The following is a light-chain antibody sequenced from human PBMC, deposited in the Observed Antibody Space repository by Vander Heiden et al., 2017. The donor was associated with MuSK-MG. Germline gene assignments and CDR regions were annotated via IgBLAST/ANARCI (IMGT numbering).Light chain of an antibody. Sequence: DIQMTQSLSSLSASVGDRVTITCRASQSISSYLNWYQQKPGKAPKLLIYAASSLQSGVPSRFSGSGSGTDFTLTISSLQPEDFATYYCQQSYSTPLTFGPGTKVEIK. CDR3: QQSYSTPLT. J-gene: IGKJ1*01. CDR1: QSISSY. V-gene: IGKV1-39*01. CDR2: AAS.